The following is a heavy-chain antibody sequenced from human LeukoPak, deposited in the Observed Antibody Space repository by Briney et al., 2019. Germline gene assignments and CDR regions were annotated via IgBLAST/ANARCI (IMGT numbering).Heavy chain of an antibody. CDR2: ISYDGSNK. V-gene: IGHV3-30*03. CDR1: GFTFRSYG. Sequence: PGGSLRLSCAASGFTFRSYGMHWVRQAPGKGLEWVAVISYDGSNKYYADSVKGRFTISRDNSKNTLYLQMNSLRAEDTAVYYCARDDYGGKLDIWGQGTVVTVSS. D-gene: IGHD4-23*01. CDR3: ARDDYGGKLDI. J-gene: IGHJ3*02.